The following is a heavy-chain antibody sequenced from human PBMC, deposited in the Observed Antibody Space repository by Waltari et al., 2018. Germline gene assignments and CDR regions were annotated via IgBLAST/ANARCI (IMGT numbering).Heavy chain of an antibody. CDR1: GDYITNTNYH. D-gene: IGHD3-9*01. J-gene: IGHJ4*02. V-gene: IGHV4-39*07. Sequence: QLQLQESGPGLVKPSETLSLACTVSGDYITNTNYHWAWIRQPPGKGLQWIATICFNGTSYYSPSLKSRVLISVDTSKNQFSLRVTSVTVADTAVYFCARRVGDVLTGWPEFFDYWGQGNMVIVSP. CDR3: ARRVGDVLTGWPEFFDY. CDR2: ICFNGTS.